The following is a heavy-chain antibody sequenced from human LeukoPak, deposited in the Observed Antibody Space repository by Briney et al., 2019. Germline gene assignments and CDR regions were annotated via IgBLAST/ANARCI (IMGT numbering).Heavy chain of an antibody. V-gene: IGHV1-46*01. D-gene: IGHD4-11*01. CDR1: GYRFSSYY. CDR3: LRADSQQSFDH. J-gene: IGHJ4*02. Sequence: GASVKVYCKASGYRFSSYYMHWVRQAPGQGLEWMGIINPSGDGANYAQKFQGRVTMTRDTSTSTLYMELSSLRSEDTAVYYCLRADSQQSFDHWGQGTLVTVSS. CDR2: INPSGDGA.